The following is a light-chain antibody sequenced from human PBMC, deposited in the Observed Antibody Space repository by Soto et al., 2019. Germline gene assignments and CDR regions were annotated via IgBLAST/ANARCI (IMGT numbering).Light chain of an antibody. J-gene: IGLJ1*01. CDR1: SSNIGAGYD. Sequence: QSVLTQPPSVSGAPGQRVTSSCTGSSSNIGAGYDVHWYQQLPGTAPKLLIYGNSNRPSGVPDRFSGSKSGTSASLAITGLQAEDEADYYCQSYDSSLSALYVFGTGTKLTVL. CDR2: GNS. V-gene: IGLV1-40*01. CDR3: QSYDSSLSALYV.